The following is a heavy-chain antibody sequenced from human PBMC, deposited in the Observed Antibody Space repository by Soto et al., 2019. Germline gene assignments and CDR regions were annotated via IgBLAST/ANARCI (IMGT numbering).Heavy chain of an antibody. D-gene: IGHD2-15*01. CDR1: GFTFSNYW. J-gene: IGHJ4*02. V-gene: IGHV3-74*01. CDR3: ARGLSVGVPY. CDR2: INSDGSST. Sequence: EVQLVESGGGLVQPGGSLRLSSAVSGFTFSNYWMHWVRQAPGKGLVWVSRINSDGSSTSYADSVKGRFTISRDTAKNTLYLEINSLRAEDTAVYYCARGLSVGVPYWGQGTLVTVSS.